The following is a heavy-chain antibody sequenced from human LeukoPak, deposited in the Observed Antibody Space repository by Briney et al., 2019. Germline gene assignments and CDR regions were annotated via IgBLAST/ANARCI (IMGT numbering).Heavy chain of an antibody. CDR2: IYYSGST. CDR1: GGSISSYY. D-gene: IGHD2-15*01. CDR3: ARLGSYCSGGSCYHFDY. J-gene: IGHJ4*02. V-gene: IGHV4-39*01. Sequence: PSETLSLTCTVSGGSISSYYWGWIRQPPGKGLEWIGSIYYSGSTYYNPSLKSRVTISVDTSKNQFSLKLSSVTAADTAVYYCARLGSYCSGGSCYHFDYWGQGTLVTVSS.